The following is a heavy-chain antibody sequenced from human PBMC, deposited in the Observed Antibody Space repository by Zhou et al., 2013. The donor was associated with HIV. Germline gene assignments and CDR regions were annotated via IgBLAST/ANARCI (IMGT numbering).Heavy chain of an antibody. Sequence: QVQLVQSGAEVKKPGSSVRVSCKASGGTFDTFAVTWVRRAPGQGLEWMGGITPIFGTANYAQKFQGRVTITTDESTSTAYMELSSLIYEDTAVYYCARDGISGDGGYNWFDPWGQGTLVTVSS. CDR1: GGTFDTFA. V-gene: IGHV1-69*05. D-gene: IGHD1-26*01. CDR3: ARDGISGDGGYNWFDP. CDR2: ITPIFGTA. J-gene: IGHJ5*02.